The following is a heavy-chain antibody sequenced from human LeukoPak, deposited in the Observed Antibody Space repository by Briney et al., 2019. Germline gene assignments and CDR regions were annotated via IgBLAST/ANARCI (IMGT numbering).Heavy chain of an antibody. D-gene: IGHD2-8*01. Sequence: GGSLRLSCAASGFTFSSYWMSWVRQAPGKGLEWVANIKQEGSEKYYVDSVKGRFTISRDNAKNSLYLQMNSLRAEDAAVYYCARDLVVLMVYATRPYNWFDPWGQGTLVTVSS. CDR2: IKQEGSEK. V-gene: IGHV3-7*01. CDR1: GFTFSSYW. J-gene: IGHJ5*02. CDR3: ARDLVVLMVYATRPYNWFDP.